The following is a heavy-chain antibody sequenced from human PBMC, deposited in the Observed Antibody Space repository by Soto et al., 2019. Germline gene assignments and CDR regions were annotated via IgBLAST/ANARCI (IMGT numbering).Heavy chain of an antibody. CDR1: GFRLSDSA. V-gene: IGHV3-23*01. CDR3: EKGPHSASGYYYMDV. CDR2: LTVTGDSA. Sequence: GGFLRLSCAASGFRLSDSAVSWVRQAPGKGLEWVSSLTVTGDSAFYSDSVKGRFTISRDISKNSLYLQMNSLTAGDTAVYYCEKGPHSASGYYYMDVWGKGTTVTVSS. J-gene: IGHJ6*03. D-gene: IGHD3-10*01.